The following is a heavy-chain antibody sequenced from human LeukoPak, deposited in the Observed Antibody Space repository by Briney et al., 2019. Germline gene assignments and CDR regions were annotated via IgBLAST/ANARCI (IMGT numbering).Heavy chain of an antibody. D-gene: IGHD6-6*01. Sequence: PGGSLRLSCAASGFPFSSYAMSWVRQAPGKGLEWISAIDDGGTSTYYADSVKGRFTISRDNSKSTLYLQMNSLRADDTAVYYCAKRVTYSSSSVYFDCWGQGTLVTVSS. V-gene: IGHV3-23*01. CDR2: IDDGGTST. CDR1: GFPFSSYA. J-gene: IGHJ4*02. CDR3: AKRVTYSSSSVYFDC.